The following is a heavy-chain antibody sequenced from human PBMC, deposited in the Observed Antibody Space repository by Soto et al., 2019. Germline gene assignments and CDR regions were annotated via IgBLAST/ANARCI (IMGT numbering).Heavy chain of an antibody. D-gene: IGHD3-22*01. Sequence: GGSLRLSCAASGFTFSSYAMSWVRQAPGKGLEWVSAISGSGGSTYYADSVKGRFTISRDNSKNTLYLQMNSPRAEDTAVYYFAKAYYYASSGYLEYLFGYWGKETLVTVSS. CDR1: GFTFSSYA. V-gene: IGHV3-23*01. J-gene: IGHJ4*01. CDR3: AKAYYYASSGYLEYLFGY. CDR2: ISGSGGST.